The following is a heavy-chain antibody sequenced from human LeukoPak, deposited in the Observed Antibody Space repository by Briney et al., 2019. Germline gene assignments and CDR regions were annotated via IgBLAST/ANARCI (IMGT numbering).Heavy chain of an antibody. D-gene: IGHD1-1*01. V-gene: IGHV3-21*01. CDR2: ISRSSSYI. CDR1: GFTFSSYS. CDR3: ARGRTTRGYFDY. J-gene: IGHJ4*02. Sequence: GGSLRLSCAASGFTFSSYSMNWVRQAPGKGLEWVPSISRSSSYIYYGDSVKGRFTISRDNAKNSLYLQMNSLRAEDTAVYYCARGRTTRGYFDYWGQGTLVTVSS.